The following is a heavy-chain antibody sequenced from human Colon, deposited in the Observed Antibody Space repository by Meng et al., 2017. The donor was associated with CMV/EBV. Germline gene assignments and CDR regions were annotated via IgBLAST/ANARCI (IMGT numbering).Heavy chain of an antibody. J-gene: IGHJ4*02. CDR2: VRTKSDGGTT. V-gene: IGHV3-15*07. Sequence: CAASGFSFSDAYMNCVRQIPGKGLEWVARVRTKSDGGTTDYAAPVKARFSASRDDSKNTVSLQMSALTTEDTALYYCTTGFGQYFDYWGQGALVTVSS. D-gene: IGHD3-10*01. CDR1: GFSFSDAY. CDR3: TTGFGQYFDY.